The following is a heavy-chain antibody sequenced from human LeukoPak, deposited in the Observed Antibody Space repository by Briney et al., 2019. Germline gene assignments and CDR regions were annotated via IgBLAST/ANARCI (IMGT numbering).Heavy chain of an antibody. CDR2: VSYSGST. D-gene: IGHD2-21*01. J-gene: IGHJ4*02. V-gene: IGHV4-39*01. CDR1: GDSFSSSGYY. Sequence: SETLSLTCTVSGDSFSSSGYYWVWIRQPPGKGLEWVGTVSYSGSTYYNPSLKSRVTTSADTPKRQFSLRLSPVTAADTAVYYCARQVVPGYYDYWGQGTLVTVSS. CDR3: ARQVVPGYYDY.